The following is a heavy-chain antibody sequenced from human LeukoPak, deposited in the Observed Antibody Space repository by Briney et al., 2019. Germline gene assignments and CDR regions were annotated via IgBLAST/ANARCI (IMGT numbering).Heavy chain of an antibody. J-gene: IGHJ4*02. CDR3: ARVMVRGVIILKISHFDY. CDR1: GGPFSGYY. CDR2: INHSGST. Sequence: PSETLSLTCAVYGGPFSGYYWSWIRQPPGKGLEWIGEINHSGSTNYNPSLKSRVTISVDTSKNQFSLKLSSVTAADTAVYYCARVMVRGVIILKISHFDYWGQGTLVTVSS. D-gene: IGHD3-10*01. V-gene: IGHV4-34*01.